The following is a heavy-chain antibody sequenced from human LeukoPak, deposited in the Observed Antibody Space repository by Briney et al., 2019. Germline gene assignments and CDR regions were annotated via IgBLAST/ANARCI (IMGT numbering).Heavy chain of an antibody. CDR3: AKFSPMAASHYFDI. V-gene: IGHV3-11*03. D-gene: IGHD5-24*01. Sequence: GGSLRLSCAASGFTFSDYYMSWVRQAPGKGLEWVSDISPSSGCTDSADSVKGRFTISRDNAKNSLYLQMNSLRAEDTAVYSCAKFSPMAASHYFDIWGQGTLVTVSS. CDR1: GFTFSDYY. CDR2: ISPSSGCT. J-gene: IGHJ4*02.